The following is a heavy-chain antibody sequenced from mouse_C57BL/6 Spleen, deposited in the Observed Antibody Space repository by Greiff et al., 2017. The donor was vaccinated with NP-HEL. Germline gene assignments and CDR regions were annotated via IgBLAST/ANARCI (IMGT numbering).Heavy chain of an antibody. Sequence: QVQLQQSGAELVRPGASVKLSCKASGYTFTDYYINWVKQRPGQGLEWIARIYPGSGNTYYNEKFKGKATLTAEKSSSTAYMQLSSLTSEDSAVYVCAREDYYGSSSGDYWGQGTSVTVSS. CDR3: AREDYYGSSSGDY. J-gene: IGHJ4*01. CDR2: IYPGSGNT. V-gene: IGHV1-76*01. D-gene: IGHD1-1*01. CDR1: GYTFTDYY.